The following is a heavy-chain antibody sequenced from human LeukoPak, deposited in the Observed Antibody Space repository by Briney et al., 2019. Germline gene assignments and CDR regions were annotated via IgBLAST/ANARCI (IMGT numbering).Heavy chain of an antibody. J-gene: IGHJ4*02. CDR2: ISSSSSYI. Sequence: GSLRLSCAASGFTFSSYSMNWVRQAPGKGLEWVSSISSSSSYIYYADSVKGRFTISRDNAKNSLYLQMNSLRAEDTAVYYCASYPRSYYDSSDSLDYWGQGTLVTVSS. CDR3: ASYPRSYYDSSDSLDY. D-gene: IGHD3-22*01. V-gene: IGHV3-21*01. CDR1: GFTFSSYS.